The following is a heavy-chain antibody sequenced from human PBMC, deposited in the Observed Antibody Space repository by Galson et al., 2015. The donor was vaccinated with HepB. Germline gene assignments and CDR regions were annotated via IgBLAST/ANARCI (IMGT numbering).Heavy chain of an antibody. CDR1: GYTFTSYD. V-gene: IGHV1-8*01. J-gene: IGHJ6*02. Sequence: SVKVSCKASGYTFTSYDINWVRQATGQGLEWMGWMNPNSGNTGYAQKFQGRVTMTRNTSISTAYMELSSLRSEDTAVYYCAYHIAAAGTYYYYGMDVWGQGTTVTVSS. D-gene: IGHD6-13*01. CDR2: MNPNSGNT. CDR3: AYHIAAAGTYYYYGMDV.